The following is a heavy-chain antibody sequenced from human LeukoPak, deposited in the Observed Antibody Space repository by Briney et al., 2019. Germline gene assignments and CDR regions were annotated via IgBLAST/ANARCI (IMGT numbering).Heavy chain of an antibody. CDR2: RKEDESAK. D-gene: IGHD1-26*01. V-gene: IGHV3-7*01. Sequence: GGSLRLSCAASGFTFSTYWMAWVRQAPGKGLEWVANRKEDESAKHQADSVKGRFTISRDNAQNLVYLQMSSLRGEDTAVYYCARDVGGSLVYWGQGTLVTVSS. J-gene: IGHJ4*02. CDR1: GFTFSTYW. CDR3: ARDVGGSLVY.